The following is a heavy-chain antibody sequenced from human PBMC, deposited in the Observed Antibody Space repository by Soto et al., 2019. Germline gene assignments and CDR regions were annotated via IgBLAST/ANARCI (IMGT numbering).Heavy chain of an antibody. CDR1: GGTFSSNG. CDR3: ACVVPTATILGAVDI. CDR2: IIPMFGTT. J-gene: IGHJ4*02. V-gene: IGHV1-69*06. D-gene: IGHD3-3*02. Sequence: QVQLVQSGAEVKKPGSSLKVSCKASGGTFSSNGISWVRQAPGQGLEWMGGIIPMFGTTDYSQKFQGRVSITADTSTSTAYMELNSLRSGDTAIYYCACVVPTATILGAVDIWGQGTLVTVSS.